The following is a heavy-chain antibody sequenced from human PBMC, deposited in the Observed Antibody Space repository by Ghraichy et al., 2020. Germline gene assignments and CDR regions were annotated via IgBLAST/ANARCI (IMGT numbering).Heavy chain of an antibody. Sequence: SETLSLTCAVYGGSFSGYYWSWIRQPPGKGLEWIGEINHSGSTNYNPSLKSRVTISVDTSKNQFSLKLSSVTAADTAVYYCARLGYCSGGSCHPAYYWGQGTLVTVSS. J-gene: IGHJ4*02. CDR3: ARLGYCSGGSCHPAYY. CDR2: INHSGST. CDR1: GGSFSGYY. V-gene: IGHV4-34*01. D-gene: IGHD2-15*01.